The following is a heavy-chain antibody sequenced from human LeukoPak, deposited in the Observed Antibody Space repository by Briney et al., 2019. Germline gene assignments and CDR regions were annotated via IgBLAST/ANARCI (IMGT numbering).Heavy chain of an antibody. Sequence: PSETLSLTCALSVGSFSGYHGSWMRQPPGKGLEWMGEINHSGSTNYNPSLKSRVTISVDTSKNQFSLKLSSVTAADTAVYYCARGPHTGVNYYDSSGYYYWGQGTLVTVSS. CDR3: ARGPHTGVNYYDSSGYYY. J-gene: IGHJ4*02. CDR1: VGSFSGYH. CDR2: INHSGST. V-gene: IGHV4-34*01. D-gene: IGHD3-22*01.